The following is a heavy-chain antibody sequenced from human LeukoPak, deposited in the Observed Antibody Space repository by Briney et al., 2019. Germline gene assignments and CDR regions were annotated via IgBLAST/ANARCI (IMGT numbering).Heavy chain of an antibody. CDR3: ARSSSSSWLIFDY. V-gene: IGHV1-2*02. Sequence: ASVKVSCKASGYTFTGYYMHWVRQAPGQGLEWMGWINPNCGGTNYAQKFQGRVTMTRDTSISTAYMELSRLRSDDTAVYYCARSSSSSWLIFDYWGQGTLVTVST. D-gene: IGHD6-13*01. J-gene: IGHJ4*02. CDR2: INPNCGGT. CDR1: GYTFTGYY.